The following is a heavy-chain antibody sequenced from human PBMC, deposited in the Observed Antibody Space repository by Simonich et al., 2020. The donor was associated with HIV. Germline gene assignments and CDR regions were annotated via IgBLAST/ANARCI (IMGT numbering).Heavy chain of an antibody. D-gene: IGHD3-22*01. CDR3: ARLDVDYYASSDSHGLFDY. CDR1: GGSFSGYY. CDR2: INHSRST. Sequence: QVQLQQWGAGLLKPSETLSLTCAVYGGSFSGYYWIWIRQAPWKGLEWIGEINHSRSTTYNPSLKSRDTISVDTSKKQFSLKLSSVTAADTAVYYCARLDVDYYASSDSHGLFDYWGQGTLVTVSS. J-gene: IGHJ4*02. V-gene: IGHV4-34*01.